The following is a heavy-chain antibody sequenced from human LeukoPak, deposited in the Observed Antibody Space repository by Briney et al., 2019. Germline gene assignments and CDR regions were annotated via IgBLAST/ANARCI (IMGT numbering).Heavy chain of an antibody. CDR2: IYYSGNT. CDR3: ARQTGSGLFILP. CDR1: GVSISSSNSY. J-gene: IGHJ4*02. Sequence: PSETLSLTCTVSGVSISSSNSYWGWIRQPPGRGLEWIGSIYYSGNTYYNASLKSQVSISIDTSKNQFSLKLTSVTAADTAVYYCARQTGSGLFILPGGQGTLVTVSS. V-gene: IGHV4-39*01. D-gene: IGHD3/OR15-3a*01.